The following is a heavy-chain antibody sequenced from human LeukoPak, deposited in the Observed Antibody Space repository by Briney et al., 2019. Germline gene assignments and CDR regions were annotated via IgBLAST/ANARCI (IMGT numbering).Heavy chain of an antibody. CDR3: AKEGFGNHYSAYFDY. CDR2: ISYEGSTS. CDR1: GFTFSSYG. Sequence: GTSLRLSCAASGFTFSSYGMQWVRQAPGKGLEWVAVISYEGSTSYYADSVKGRFTISRDNSKNTLYLQMNGLRAEGTAVYYCAKEGFGNHYSAYFDYWGQGTLVTVSS. J-gene: IGHJ4*02. V-gene: IGHV3-30*18. D-gene: IGHD1-14*01.